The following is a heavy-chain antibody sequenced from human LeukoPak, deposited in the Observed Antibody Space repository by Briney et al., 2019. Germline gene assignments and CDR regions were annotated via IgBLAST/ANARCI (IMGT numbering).Heavy chain of an antibody. D-gene: IGHD3-22*01. J-gene: IGHJ4*02. V-gene: IGHV1-2*02. CDR3: ARGQSYDSSGYYPLLP. CDR1: GYTFTGYY. Sequence: ASVKVSCKASGYTFTGYYMHWVRQAPGQGLEWMGWINPNSGGTNYAQKFQGRVTMTRDTSVSTAYMELSRLRSDDTAVYYCARGQSYDSSGYYPLLPWGQGTLVTVSS. CDR2: INPNSGGT.